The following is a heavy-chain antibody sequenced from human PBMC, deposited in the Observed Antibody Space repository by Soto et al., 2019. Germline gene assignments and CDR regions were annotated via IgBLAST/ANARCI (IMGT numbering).Heavy chain of an antibody. V-gene: IGHV3-21*01. J-gene: IGHJ4*02. D-gene: IGHD3-22*01. Sequence: GGSLRLSCAASGFTLTKASMSWVRQAPGKGLEWVSSISSSYIYYADSVKGRFTISRDNAKNSLYLQMNSLRAEDTAVYYCASHPRDSSGYWYYFDYWGQGTLVTVSS. CDR2: ISSSYI. CDR1: GFTLTKAS. CDR3: ASHPRDSSGYWYYFDY.